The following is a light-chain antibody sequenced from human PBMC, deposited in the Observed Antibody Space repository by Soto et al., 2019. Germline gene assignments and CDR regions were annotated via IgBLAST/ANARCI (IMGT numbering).Light chain of an antibody. V-gene: IGLV3-9*01. CDR2: RES. J-gene: IGLJ2*01. Sequence: SYELTQPLSVSVALGQTARITWGGNNIGSKNVHWYQQKPGQAPVVVIYRESNRPSGIPERFAGSSSGNTATLTISRAQAWDEADYYWQVWDSSLVVFGGGTKVTVL. CDR3: QVWDSSLVV. CDR1: NIGSKN.